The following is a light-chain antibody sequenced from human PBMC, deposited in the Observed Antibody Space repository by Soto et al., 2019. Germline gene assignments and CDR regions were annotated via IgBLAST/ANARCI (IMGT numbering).Light chain of an antibody. CDR1: EVISTN. J-gene: IGKJ3*01. CDR3: QQTYSTPFT. V-gene: IGKV1-39*01. Sequence: DIQLTQSPSFLSASVGDRVTITCRASEVISTNLAWYQQKPGKAPNLLINAASGLQSGVPSRFSGGGSGTDFTLTITNLQPEDFATYYCQQTYSTPFTFGPGTKVDI. CDR2: AAS.